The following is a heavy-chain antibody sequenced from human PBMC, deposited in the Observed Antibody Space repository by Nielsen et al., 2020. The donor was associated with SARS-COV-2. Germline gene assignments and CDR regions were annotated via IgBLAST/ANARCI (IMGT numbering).Heavy chain of an antibody. CDR2: ISSSSSYI. J-gene: IGHJ5*02. CDR3: AREGLDCSSTSCYSFLFDP. V-gene: IGHV3-21*01. Sequence: WIRQPPGKGLEWVSSISSSSSYIYYADSVKGRFTISRDNAKNSLYLQMNSLRAEDTAVYYCAREGLDCSSTSCYSFLFDPWGQGTLVTVSS. D-gene: IGHD2-2*01.